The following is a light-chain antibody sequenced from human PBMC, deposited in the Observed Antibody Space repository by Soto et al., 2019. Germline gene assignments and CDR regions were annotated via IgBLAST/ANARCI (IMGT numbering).Light chain of an antibody. Sequence: IQMTQSPSSLSASLGDRVTITCRASQSISSWLAWYQHKPGKAPKLLIYDASNLDSGVPSRFSGSGSGTEFSLTISNLQPDDCATYYCQQYENYWTFGQGTKVDIK. CDR1: QSISSW. CDR3: QQYENYWT. J-gene: IGKJ1*01. V-gene: IGKV1-5*01. CDR2: DAS.